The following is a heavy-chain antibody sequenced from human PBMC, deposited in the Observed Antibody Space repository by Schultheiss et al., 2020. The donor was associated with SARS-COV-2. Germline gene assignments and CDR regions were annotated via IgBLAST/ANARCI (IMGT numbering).Heavy chain of an antibody. V-gene: IGHV4-39*01. CDR1: DASTSTICHF. J-gene: IGHJ4*02. D-gene: IGHD3-10*01. Sequence: SETLSLTYIVCDASTSTICHFWGWIRQPPGKGLEYIGSTYYNPSLKSRVTISVDTSKNQFSLKLSSVTAADTAVYHCVRHKVGVSNYFDYWGQGTLVTVSS. CDR2: ST. CDR3: VRHKVGVSNYFDY.